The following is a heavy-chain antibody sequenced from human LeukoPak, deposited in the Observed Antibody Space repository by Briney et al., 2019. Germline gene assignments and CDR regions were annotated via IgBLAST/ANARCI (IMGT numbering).Heavy chain of an antibody. CDR3: ARDLGRSGWYGYLFDY. J-gene: IGHJ4*02. V-gene: IGHV1-18*01. D-gene: IGHD6-19*01. CDR1: GYTFTSYG. Sequence: ASVKVSCKASGYTFTSYGISWVRQASGQGLEWMGWISAYNGNTNYAQKLQGRVTMTTDTSTSTAYMELRSLRSDDTAVYYCARDLGRSGWYGYLFDYWGQGTLVTVSS. CDR2: ISAYNGNT.